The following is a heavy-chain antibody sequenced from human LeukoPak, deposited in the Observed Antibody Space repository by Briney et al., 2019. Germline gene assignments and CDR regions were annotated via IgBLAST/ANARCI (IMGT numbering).Heavy chain of an antibody. D-gene: IGHD6-19*01. J-gene: IGHJ4*02. CDR2: INAGNGNT. CDR3: ARDGIAVAVTFDY. V-gene: IGHV1-3*01. Sequence: ASVKVSCKASGYTFTSYAMHWVRQAPGQRLEWMGWINAGNGNTKYSQKFQGRVTITRDTSASTAYMELSSLRSEDTAVYYCARDGIAVAVTFDYWGQGTLVTVSS. CDR1: GYTFTSYA.